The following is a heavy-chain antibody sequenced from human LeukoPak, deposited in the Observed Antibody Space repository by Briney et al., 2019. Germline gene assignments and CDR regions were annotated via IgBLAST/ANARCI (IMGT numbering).Heavy chain of an antibody. CDR2: IIPIFGTA. D-gene: IGHD4-23*01. V-gene: IGHV1-69*13. CDR1: GGTFSSYA. CDR3: ARGRDTYGGVFDY. J-gene: IGHJ4*02. Sequence: GASVKVSCKASGGTFSSYAISWVRQAPGQGLEWMGGIIPIFGTANYAQKFQGRVTITADESTSTAYMELSSLRSEDTAVYYCARGRDTYGGVFDYWGQGTLVTVSS.